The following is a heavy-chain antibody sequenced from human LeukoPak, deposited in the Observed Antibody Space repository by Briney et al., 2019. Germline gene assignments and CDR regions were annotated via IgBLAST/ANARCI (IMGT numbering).Heavy chain of an antibody. CDR1: GFTFTSYC. Sequence: PGGTLRLSCAASGFTFTSYCLSWIRQAPGKGLEWVANIKQDGTEKDYVDSVKGRFTISRDNDKSSVYLQMNSLSVEDTAVYYCARQWKWFDPWGQGTLVTVSS. CDR2: IKQDGTEK. J-gene: IGHJ5*02. V-gene: IGHV3-7*01. CDR3: ARQWKWFDP. D-gene: IGHD6-19*01.